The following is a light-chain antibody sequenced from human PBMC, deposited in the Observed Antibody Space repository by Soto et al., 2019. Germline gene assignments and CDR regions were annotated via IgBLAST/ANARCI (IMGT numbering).Light chain of an antibody. CDR1: QSISSW. CDR3: QQYISYSPYT. J-gene: IGKJ2*01. V-gene: IGKV1-5*03. CDR2: KAS. Sequence: DIQMTQSPSTLSASVGDRVTITCRASQSISSWLAWYQQKPGKAPKVLIYKASSLESGVPSRFSGSGSGTEFTLTISSLQPDDFATYYCQQYISYSPYTFGQGTKLEI.